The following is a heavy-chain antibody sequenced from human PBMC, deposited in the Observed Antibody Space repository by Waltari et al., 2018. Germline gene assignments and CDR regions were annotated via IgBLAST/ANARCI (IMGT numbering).Heavy chain of an antibody. Sequence: EVQLLESGGGLVQPGGSLRLSCAASGFTFSSYAMSWVRQAPGKGLEWVSAISGSGGSTYYADSVKGRFTISRDNSKNTLYLQMNSLRAEDTAVYYSAKDIMFRGWFDPWGQGTLVTVSS. D-gene: IGHD3-16*01. CDR1: GFTFSSYA. J-gene: IGHJ5*02. V-gene: IGHV3-23*01. CDR3: AKDIMFRGWFDP. CDR2: ISGSGGST.